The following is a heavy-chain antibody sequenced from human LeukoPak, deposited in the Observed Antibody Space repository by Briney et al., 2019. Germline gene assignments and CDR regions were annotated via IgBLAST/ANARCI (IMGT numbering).Heavy chain of an antibody. J-gene: IGHJ4*02. CDR3: ARSWTTVENFNFDY. V-gene: IGHV3-30*04. D-gene: IGHD4-11*01. CDR1: GFTFSSYA. CDR2: ISYDGSNK. Sequence: RPGGSLRLSCAASGFTFSSYAMHWVRQAPGKGLEWVAVISYDGSNKYYADSVKGRFTISRDNSKNTLYLQMNSLRAEDTAVYYCARSWTTVENFNFDYWGQGTLVTVSS.